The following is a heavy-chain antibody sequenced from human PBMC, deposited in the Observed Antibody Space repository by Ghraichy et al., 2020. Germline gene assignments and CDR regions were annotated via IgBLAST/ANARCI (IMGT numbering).Heavy chain of an antibody. D-gene: IGHD3-22*01. CDR2: ISSSSSYI. CDR1: GFTFSSYS. CDR3: ARVQTHYYDSSGYYSLGFCGAFDI. Sequence: LTCAASGFTFSSYSINWVRQAPGKGLEWVSSISSSSSYIYYADSVKGRFTISRDNAKNSLYLQMNSLRAEDTAVYYCARVQTHYYDSSGYYSLGFCGAFDIWGQGTMVTVSS. J-gene: IGHJ3*02. V-gene: IGHV3-21*01.